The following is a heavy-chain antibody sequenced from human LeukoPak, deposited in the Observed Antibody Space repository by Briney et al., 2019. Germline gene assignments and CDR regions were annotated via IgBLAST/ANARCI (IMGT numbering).Heavy chain of an antibody. CDR3: ASVGATRHFDY. CDR1: GSTFSSYG. CDR2: ISYDGSNK. Sequence: GGSLRLSCAASGSTFSSYGMHWVRQAPGKGLEWVAVISYDGSNKYYADSVKGRFTISRDNAKNTLYLQMNSLRAEDTAVYYCASVGATRHFDYWGQGTLVTVSS. J-gene: IGHJ4*02. V-gene: IGHV3-33*05. D-gene: IGHD1-26*01.